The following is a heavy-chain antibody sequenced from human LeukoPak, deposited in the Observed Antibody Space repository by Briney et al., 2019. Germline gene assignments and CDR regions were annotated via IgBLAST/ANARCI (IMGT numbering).Heavy chain of an antibody. CDR1: GGSFSGYY. Sequence: SETLSLTCAVYGGSFSGYYWSWIRQPPGKGLEWIGEINHSGSTNYNPSLKSRVTISVDTSKNQFSLELSSVTAADTAVYYCATESQSRNYYYYGMDVWGQGTTVTVSS. J-gene: IGHJ6*02. CDR3: ATESQSRNYYYYGMDV. CDR2: INHSGST. V-gene: IGHV4-34*01.